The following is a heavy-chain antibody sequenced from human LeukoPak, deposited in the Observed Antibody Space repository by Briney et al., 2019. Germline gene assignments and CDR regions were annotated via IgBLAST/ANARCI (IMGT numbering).Heavy chain of an antibody. CDR3: ARSELLWFGGVNSGFDY. CDR1: GGSISSYNW. J-gene: IGHJ4*02. Sequence: SGTLSLTCVVSGGSISSYNWWSWVRQPPGKGLEWIGEIYHSGSTSYNPSLKSRVTISLDTSKNQFSLKLSSVTAADTAVYYCARSELLWFGGVNSGFDYWGQGTLVTVSS. V-gene: IGHV4-4*02. D-gene: IGHD3-10*01. CDR2: IYHSGST.